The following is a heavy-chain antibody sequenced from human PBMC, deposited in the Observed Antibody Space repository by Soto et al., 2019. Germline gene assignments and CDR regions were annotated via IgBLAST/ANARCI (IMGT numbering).Heavy chain of an antibody. CDR2: INHSGST. J-gene: IGHJ6*03. V-gene: IGHV4-34*01. Sequence: SETLSLTCAVYGGSFSGYYWSWIRQPPGKGLEWIGEINHSGSTNYNPSLKSRVTISVDTSKNQFSLKLSSVTAADTAVYYCARGRNDYIWGSYRYTVYYYYMDVWGKGTTVTVSS. CDR3: ARGRNDYIWGSYRYTVYYYYMDV. D-gene: IGHD3-16*02. CDR1: GGSFSGYY.